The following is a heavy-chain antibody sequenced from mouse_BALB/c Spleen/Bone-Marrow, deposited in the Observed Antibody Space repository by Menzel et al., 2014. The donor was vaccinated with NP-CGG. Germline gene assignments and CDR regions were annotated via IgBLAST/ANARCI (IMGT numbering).Heavy chain of an antibody. CDR2: IDPANGNT. Sequence: VQLQQSGAELVKPGASVKLSCTASGFNIKDTYMHWVKQRPEQGLEWIGRIDPANGNTKYDRKFQGKATITADTSSNTAYLQLSSLTSEDTAVYYCATSTAGFAYWGQGTLVTVSA. J-gene: IGHJ3*01. CDR3: ATSTAGFAY. CDR1: GFNIKDTY. V-gene: IGHV14-3*02. D-gene: IGHD1-2*01.